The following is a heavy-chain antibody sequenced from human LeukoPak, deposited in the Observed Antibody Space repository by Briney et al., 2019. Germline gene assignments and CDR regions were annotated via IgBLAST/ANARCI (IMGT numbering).Heavy chain of an antibody. V-gene: IGHV3-21*01. CDR2: ISSSSNYI. J-gene: IGHJ4*02. CDR1: GFIFSSYT. CDR3: ARDGIAAAGTDY. Sequence: GGSLSLSCSVSGFIFSSYTMKWDRPAPGQGLEWVFTISSSSNYIYYADSVKGRFIISRDNAKNALYLQMNSLRAEDTAVYSCARDGIAAAGTDYWGQGTLVTVSS. D-gene: IGHD6-13*01.